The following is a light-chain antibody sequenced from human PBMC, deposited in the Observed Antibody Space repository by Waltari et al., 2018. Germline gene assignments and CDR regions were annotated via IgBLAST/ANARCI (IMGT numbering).Light chain of an antibody. V-gene: IGKV4-1*01. CDR1: QRILSASTNKNY. CDR3: QQYSTVPVT. Sequence: DIVMTQSPDSLAVSLGERATINCESSQRILSASTNKNYIAWYQQKPGQPPKLLIHWASTRQSGVPDRFRASGSGTDFTLTISSLQAEDVAVYYCQQYSTVPVTFGGGTKVEIK. J-gene: IGKJ4*01. CDR2: WAS.